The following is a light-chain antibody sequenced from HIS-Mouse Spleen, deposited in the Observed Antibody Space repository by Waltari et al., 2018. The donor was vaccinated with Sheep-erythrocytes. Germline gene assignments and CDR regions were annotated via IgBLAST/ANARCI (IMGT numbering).Light chain of an antibody. J-gene: IGKJ4*01. Sequence: PGERVTLSCRASQSVSSSYLTWYQQKPGQAPRLLIYGASTRATSIPARFSGSGSGTDFTLTISILQPEDFAVYYCQQDYNPLTFGGGTKVEIK. CDR1: QSVSSSY. CDR2: GAS. V-gene: IGKV3D-7*01. CDR3: QQDYNPLT.